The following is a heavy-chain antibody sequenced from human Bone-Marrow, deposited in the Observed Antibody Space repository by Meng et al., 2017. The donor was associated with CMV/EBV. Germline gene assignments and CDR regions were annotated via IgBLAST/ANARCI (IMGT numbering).Heavy chain of an antibody. V-gene: IGHV1-18*01. CDR1: GYTFTSYG. Sequence: ASVKVSCKASGYTFTSYGISWVRQAPGQGLEWMGWISAYNGNTNYAQKLQGRVTMTTDTSTSTAYMELRSLRSDDTAVYYCANKYYGDYDSLRYYYGMDVWGQGTTVTVSS. D-gene: IGHD4-17*01. J-gene: IGHJ6*02. CDR2: ISAYNGNT. CDR3: ANKYYGDYDSLRYYYGMDV.